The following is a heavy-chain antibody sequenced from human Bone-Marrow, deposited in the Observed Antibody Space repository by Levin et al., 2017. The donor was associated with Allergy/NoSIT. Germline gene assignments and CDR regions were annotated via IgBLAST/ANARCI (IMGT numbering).Heavy chain of an antibody. CDR1: GFTFSDYY. CDR2: MSSAGSTI. Sequence: PGGSLRLSCTASGFTFSDYYMSWIRQAPGKGLEWISYMSSAGSTIVYADSVKGRFTISRDNAKNSLFLQITSLRAEDTAVYYCATYFRDYYYFESWGQGTLVTVSS. J-gene: IGHJ4*02. V-gene: IGHV3-11*01. D-gene: IGHD4-17*01. CDR3: ATYFRDYYYFES.